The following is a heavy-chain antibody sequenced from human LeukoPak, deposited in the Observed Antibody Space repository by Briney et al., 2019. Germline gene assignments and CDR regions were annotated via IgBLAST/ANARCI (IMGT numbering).Heavy chain of an antibody. D-gene: IGHD2-15*01. CDR3: ARGRVRYCSGGSCYSAYYYMDV. CDR2: INHSGST. Sequence: SETLSLTCAVYGGSFSGYYWSWIRQPPGKGLEWIGEINHSGSTNYNPSLKSRVPISVDTTKNQFPLKLSSVTAADTAVYYCARGRVRYCSGGSCYSAYYYMDVWGKGTTVTVSS. V-gene: IGHV4-34*01. J-gene: IGHJ6*03. CDR1: GGSFSGYY.